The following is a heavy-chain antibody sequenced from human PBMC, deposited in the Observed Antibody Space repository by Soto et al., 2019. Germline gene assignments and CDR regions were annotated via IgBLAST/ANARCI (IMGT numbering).Heavy chain of an antibody. D-gene: IGHD3-16*01. Sequence: QVQLVQSGAEVKNPGASVKVSCKASGYSFTSYGIGWARQAPGQGLEWMGWINAYNGNTNYAQNFQGRLTLTTDASTTTANMQLMSVRANETALYYCAMVEVYVTPSPQDVWGQGTTVTVS. CDR2: INAYNGNT. CDR1: GYSFTSYG. CDR3: AMVEVYVTPSPQDV. J-gene: IGHJ6*02. V-gene: IGHV1-18*01.